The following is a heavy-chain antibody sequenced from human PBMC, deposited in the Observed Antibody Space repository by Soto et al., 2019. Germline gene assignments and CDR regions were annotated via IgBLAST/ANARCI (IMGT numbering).Heavy chain of an antibody. Sequence: GGSLRLSCAASGFTFSDYGMSWVRQAPGKGLDWVSAISGSGSTFYADSVKGRFTISRDNSKNTLYLQMNSLTVEDTAVYYCAKDYLRWAQSWGQGTLVTVSS. CDR1: GFTFSDYG. CDR3: AKDYLRWAQS. CDR2: ISGSGST. J-gene: IGHJ5*02. D-gene: IGHD1-26*01. V-gene: IGHV3-23*01.